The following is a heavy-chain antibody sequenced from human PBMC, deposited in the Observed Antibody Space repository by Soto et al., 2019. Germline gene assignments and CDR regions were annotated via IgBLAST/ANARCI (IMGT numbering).Heavy chain of an antibody. J-gene: IGHJ4*02. D-gene: IGHD2-15*01. CDR1: GGSIISYY. Sequence: QVQLQESGPGLVKPSETLSLTCTVSGGSIISYYWSWIRQPTGKVLEWIGYIYYSVGTNYTPSFRARANIPIDTTKNQFSMKLSSVTAEDTAVYYCARGLWAPTPSPFDYWGQGTLVTVSS. CDR2: IYYSVGT. V-gene: IGHV4-59*01. CDR3: ARGLWAPTPSPFDY.